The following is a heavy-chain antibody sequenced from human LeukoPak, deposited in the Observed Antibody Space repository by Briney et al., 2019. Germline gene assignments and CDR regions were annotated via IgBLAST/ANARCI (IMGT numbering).Heavy chain of an antibody. D-gene: IGHD4-17*01. J-gene: IGHJ4*02. Sequence: SETLSLTRTVSVGSLSSEGYYWSWPRHHPGKGLEWIGCIYYRGTTYYRPPLTSRVPLPVDTSKNQFSMKLSSVNAADTDVYYCARSATVTTWNYWGQGTLVTVSS. CDR3: ARSATVTTWNY. V-gene: IGHV4-31*03. CDR1: VGSLSSEGYY. CDR2: IYYRGTT.